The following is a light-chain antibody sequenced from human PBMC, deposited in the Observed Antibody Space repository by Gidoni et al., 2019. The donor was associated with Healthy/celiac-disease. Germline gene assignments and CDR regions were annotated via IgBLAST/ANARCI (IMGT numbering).Light chain of an antibody. CDR2: AAS. J-gene: IGKJ4*01. CDR1: QSVSSY. CDR3: QQRSNWPPV. Sequence: EIVLTQSPATLSLSPGERATLSCRASQSVSSYLAWYQQKPGQAPRLLIYAASTRATGIPARFSGSGSGTDFTLTISSLEPEDFAVYYCQQRSNWPPVFGGGTKVEIK. V-gene: IGKV3-11*01.